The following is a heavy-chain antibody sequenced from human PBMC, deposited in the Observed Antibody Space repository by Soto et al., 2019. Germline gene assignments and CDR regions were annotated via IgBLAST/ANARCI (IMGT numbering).Heavy chain of an antibody. D-gene: IGHD1-26*01. J-gene: IGHJ4*02. Sequence: VQLVESGGGLVQPGGSLRLSCSASGFTFSTYAMHWVRQAPGKGLEWISSISGSGANTWYAGSVQGRFIISRDNSKTTLSLHMTSLRAEDTAIYYCARDRATFDAWGQGTLVSVSS. CDR1: GFTFSTYA. V-gene: IGHV3-23*04. CDR3: ARDRATFDA. CDR2: ISGSGANT.